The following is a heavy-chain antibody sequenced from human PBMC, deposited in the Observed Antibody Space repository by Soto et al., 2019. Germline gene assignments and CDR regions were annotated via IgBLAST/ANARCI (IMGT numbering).Heavy chain of an antibody. CDR2: IKQDGSEK. CDR3: ARDRGTIYDVWSGYSKGGNFDY. V-gene: IGHV3-7*01. Sequence: EVQLVESGGGLVQPGGSLRLSCAASGFTFSSYWMSWVRQAPGKGLEWVANIKQDGSEKYYVDSVKGRFTISRDNAKNSLYLQMNSLRAEDTAVYYCARDRGTIYDVWSGYSKGGNFDYWGQGTLVTVSS. CDR1: GFTFSSYW. D-gene: IGHD3-3*01. J-gene: IGHJ4*02.